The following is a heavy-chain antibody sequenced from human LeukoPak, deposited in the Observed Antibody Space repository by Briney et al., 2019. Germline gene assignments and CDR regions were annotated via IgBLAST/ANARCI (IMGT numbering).Heavy chain of an antibody. J-gene: IGHJ6*02. CDR2: INPNSGGT. CDR3: ARDMVDRGYYYGMDV. V-gene: IGHV1-2*02. Sequence: ASVTVSCKASGYTFTGYYMHWVRQAPGQGLEWMGWINPNSGGTNYAQRFQGRVTMTRDTSISTAYMELSRLRSDDTAVYYCARDMVDRGYYYGMDVWGQGTTVTVSS. CDR1: GYTFTGYY. D-gene: IGHD4/OR15-4a*01.